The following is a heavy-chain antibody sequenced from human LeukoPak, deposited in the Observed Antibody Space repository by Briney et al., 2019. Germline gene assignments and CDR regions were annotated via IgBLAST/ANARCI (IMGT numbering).Heavy chain of an antibody. J-gene: IGHJ5*02. D-gene: IGHD3-10*01. Sequence: PGGSLRLSCVAYGFNFRDYSMNWVRQAPGKGPDWVSGISGTSSYMYYGDSVKGRFTVSRDNAKNSLYLQMESLRVEDTAVYYCARDLHYYGSGPWGQGTLVTVSS. V-gene: IGHV3-21*01. CDR3: ARDLHYYGSGP. CDR1: GFNFRDYS. CDR2: ISGTSSYM.